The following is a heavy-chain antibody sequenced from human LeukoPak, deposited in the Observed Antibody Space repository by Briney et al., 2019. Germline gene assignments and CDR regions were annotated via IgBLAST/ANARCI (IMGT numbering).Heavy chain of an antibody. D-gene: IGHD6-25*01. CDR2: IGTSSTTI. Sequence: GGSLRLSCAASGFTFSSYTMNWVRQPPGKGLEWVSNIGTSSTTIYYAGSVKGRFTISRDNAKNSLYLQMNSLRADDTAVYYCARFAAGGSYYYYMDVWGKGTTVTVPS. CDR1: GFTFSSYT. J-gene: IGHJ6*03. V-gene: IGHV3-48*01. CDR3: ARFAAGGSYYYYMDV.